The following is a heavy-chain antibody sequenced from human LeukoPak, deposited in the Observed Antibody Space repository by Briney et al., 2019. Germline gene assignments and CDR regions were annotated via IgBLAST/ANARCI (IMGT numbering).Heavy chain of an antibody. V-gene: IGHV3-23*01. CDR2: ISGSGDNT. J-gene: IGHJ3*02. D-gene: IGHD1-26*01. Sequence: SGGSLRLSCAASGFTFSNYAMSWVRQAPGKGLEWVSAISGSGDNTYYADSVKGRFTISRDNSKNTLYLQMNSLRAEDTAVYYCAKLFWELLNLDAFDIWGQGTMVTVSS. CDR3: AKLFWELLNLDAFDI. CDR1: GFTFSNYA.